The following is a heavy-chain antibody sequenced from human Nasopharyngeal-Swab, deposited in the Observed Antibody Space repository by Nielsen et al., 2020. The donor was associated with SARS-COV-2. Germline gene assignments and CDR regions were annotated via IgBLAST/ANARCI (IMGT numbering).Heavy chain of an antibody. J-gene: IGHJ5*02. D-gene: IGHD3-10*01. CDR1: GGSFSGYY. Sequence: SETLSLTCAVYGGSFSGYYWSWIRQPPGKGLEWIGEINHSGSTNYNPSLKRRVTISVDTSKNQFSLKLSSVTAADTAVYYCASNTYYYGSGSDFPWFDPWGQGTLVTVS. CDR2: INHSGST. CDR3: ASNTYYYGSGSDFPWFDP. V-gene: IGHV4-34*01.